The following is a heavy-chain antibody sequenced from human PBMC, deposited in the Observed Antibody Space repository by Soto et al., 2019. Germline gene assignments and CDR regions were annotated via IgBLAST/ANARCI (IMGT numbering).Heavy chain of an antibody. V-gene: IGHV3-48*03. CDR1: GFTFSSYE. CDR2: ISSSGSTI. CDR3: VRRAITATTNSGAFDV. J-gene: IGHJ3*01. D-gene: IGHD1-20*01. Sequence: PGGSLRLSGAASGFTFSSYEMNWVRQAPGKGLEWVSYISSSGSTIYYADSVKGRFTISRDNAKNSLYLQMNSLRAEDTAVYFCVRRAITATTNSGAFDVWGQWTVVPFSS.